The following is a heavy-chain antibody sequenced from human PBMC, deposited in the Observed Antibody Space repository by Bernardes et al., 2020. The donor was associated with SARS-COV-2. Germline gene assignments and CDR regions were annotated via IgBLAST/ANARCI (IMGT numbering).Heavy chain of an antibody. V-gene: IGHV3-23*01. CDR3: AKEVRFLEWPPYFDD. Sequence: GGSLRLSCAASGFTFTNHAMSWVRQAPGKGLEWVSSISGSGGDTYYGDSVKGRFTISRDNSKNTLSVEMNSLRAEDTAVYYCAKEVRFLEWPPYFDDWGQGTLVIVSS. D-gene: IGHD3-3*01. J-gene: IGHJ4*02. CDR2: ISGSGGDT. CDR1: GFTFTNHA.